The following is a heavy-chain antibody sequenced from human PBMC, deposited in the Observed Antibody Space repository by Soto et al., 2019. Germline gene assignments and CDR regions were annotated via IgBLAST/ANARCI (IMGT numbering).Heavy chain of an antibody. D-gene: IGHD2-15*01. CDR1: GGSFSGYY. CDR3: ARGVAPKFPPEIDY. J-gene: IGHJ4*02. Sequence: QVQLQQWGAGLLKPSETLSLTCAVYGGSFSGYYWSWIRQPPGKGLEWIGEINHSGSTNYNPSLKRRVTISVDTSKNQFSLKLSSVTAADTAVYYCARGVAPKFPPEIDYWGQGTLVTVSS. CDR2: INHSGST. V-gene: IGHV4-34*01.